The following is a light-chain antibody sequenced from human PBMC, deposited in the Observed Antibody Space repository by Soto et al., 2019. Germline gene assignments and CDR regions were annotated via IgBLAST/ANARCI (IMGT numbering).Light chain of an antibody. V-gene: IGKV3-15*01. CDR1: QSVSSN. J-gene: IGKJ2*01. CDR3: QHYNNWPPYT. CDR2: GAS. Sequence: EVVMTQSPATLSVSPGERATLSCRASQSVSSNLVWYQQKPGQAPRLLIYGASTRDTGIPARFSGSVSGTEFTLTISSLQSEDFAVYYCQHYNNWPPYTFGQGTKLEIK.